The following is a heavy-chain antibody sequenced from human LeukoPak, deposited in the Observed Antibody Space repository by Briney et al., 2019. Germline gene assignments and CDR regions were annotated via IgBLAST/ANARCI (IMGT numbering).Heavy chain of an antibody. V-gene: IGHV3-23*01. CDR3: AKDGSSGSYSDY. D-gene: IGHD1-26*01. Sequence: GGSLRLSCAASGFTFSSYAMNWVRQAPGKGLEWVSAISGSGGSTHYADSVKGRFTISRDNSKNSLYLQMNSLRTEDTALYYCAKDGSSGSYSDYWGQGTLVTVSS. CDR1: GFTFSSYA. CDR2: ISGSGGST. J-gene: IGHJ4*02.